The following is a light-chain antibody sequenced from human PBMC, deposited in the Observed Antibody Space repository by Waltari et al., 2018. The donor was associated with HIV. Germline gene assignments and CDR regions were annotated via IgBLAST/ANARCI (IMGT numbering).Light chain of an antibody. CDR2: GAY. CDR1: QTITSN. V-gene: IGKV1-39*01. CDR3: QQSYRTPPYT. J-gene: IGKJ2*01. Sequence: DIHMTQSPSSLSASVGDRVTIPCRASQTITSNNLFWYQQKPGKAPKILIYGAYNLESGVPSRFSGSGSGTDFSLTISSLQPEDSATYYCQQSYRTPPYTFGQGTKLEIK.